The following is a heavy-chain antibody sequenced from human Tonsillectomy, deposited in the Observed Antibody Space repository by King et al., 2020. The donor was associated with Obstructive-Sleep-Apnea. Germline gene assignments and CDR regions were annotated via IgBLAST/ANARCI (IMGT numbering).Heavy chain of an antibody. CDR2: ISFDGTNK. J-gene: IGHJ6*02. D-gene: IGHD1-1*01. CDR1: GFTFCSFG. V-gene: IGHV3-30*18. Sequence: VQLVESGGGVVQPGRSLRLSCAASGFTFCSFGMHWVRQAPGKGLEWVAVISFDGTNKYYADSVKGRFTISRGNSKNTLFLQMNSLRAEDTAVYFCAKERPGNYFYGMDVWGQGTTVTVSS. CDR3: AKERPGNYFYGMDV.